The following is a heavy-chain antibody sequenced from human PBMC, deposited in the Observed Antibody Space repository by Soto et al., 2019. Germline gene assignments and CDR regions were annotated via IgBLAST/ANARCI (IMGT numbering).Heavy chain of an antibody. CDR2: IKPDGSDK. V-gene: IGHV3-7*03. CDR1: GFSFSTYW. Sequence: GGSLRLSCAASGFSFSTYWMRWVRQAPGKGLQWVATIKPDGSDKYYLDSVEGRFTISRDNAKKTLLLQMNSLTAEDTAVYYCASGGWETTIWGQGTLVTVPQ. J-gene: IGHJ4*02. CDR3: ASGGWETTI. D-gene: IGHD1-26*01.